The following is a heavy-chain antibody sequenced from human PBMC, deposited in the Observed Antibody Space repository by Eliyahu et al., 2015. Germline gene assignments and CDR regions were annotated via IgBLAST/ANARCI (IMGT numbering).Heavy chain of an antibody. J-gene: IGHJ4*02. CDR2: IXHSGST. CDR3: ARGGDDYGGNYFDY. CDR1: XGSXXXGGYS. Sequence: QLQLQESGSGLVKPSQTLSXTCAVSXGSXXXGGYSXSWIRQPPGKGLEWIGYIXHSGSTYYNPSLKSRVTISVDRSKNQFSLKLSSVTAADTAVYYCARGGDDYGGNYFDYWGQGTLVTVSS. V-gene: IGHV4-30-2*01. D-gene: IGHD4-23*01.